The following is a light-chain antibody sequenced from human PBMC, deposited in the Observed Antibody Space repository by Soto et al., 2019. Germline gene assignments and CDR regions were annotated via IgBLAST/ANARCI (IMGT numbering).Light chain of an antibody. CDR1: QSVSNNY. CDR2: GAS. J-gene: IGKJ1*01. Sequence: EIVLPQSPGTLSLFPGERATLSCRASQSVSNNYLAWYQQKPGQAPRLLIYGASNRGTGIPDRFSGSGSGTDFTLTISRLEPEDFAVYYCQQYGSSGTFGQGTKVDIK. CDR3: QQYGSSGT. V-gene: IGKV3-20*01.